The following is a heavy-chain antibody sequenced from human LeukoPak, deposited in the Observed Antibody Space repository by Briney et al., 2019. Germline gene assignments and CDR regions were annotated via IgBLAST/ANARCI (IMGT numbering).Heavy chain of an antibody. CDR2: IYYTGNT. CDR1: GGSFSGYY. D-gene: IGHD6-19*01. Sequence: SETLSLTCAVYGGSFSGYYWSWIRQPPGKGLEWIGSIYYTGNTYYNPSLNSRVTISVDTSKNQFSLKLSSVTDADTAIYYCARLTSGWYVIYWGQGTLVTVSS. J-gene: IGHJ4*02. CDR3: ARLTSGWYVIY. V-gene: IGHV4-34*01.